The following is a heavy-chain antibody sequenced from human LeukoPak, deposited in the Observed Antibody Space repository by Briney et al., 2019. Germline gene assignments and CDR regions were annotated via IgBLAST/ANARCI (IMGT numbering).Heavy chain of an antibody. D-gene: IGHD3-22*01. CDR1: GFTFSSCW. J-gene: IGHJ4*02. CDR2: INSDGSST. CDR3: AREGYSSGYIDY. Sequence: GGSLRLSCAASGFTFSSCWMHWVRQAPGKGLVWVSRINSDGSSTSYADSVKGRFTISRDNAKNTLYLQMNSLRAEDTAVYYCAREGYSSGYIDYRGQGTLVTVSS. V-gene: IGHV3-74*01.